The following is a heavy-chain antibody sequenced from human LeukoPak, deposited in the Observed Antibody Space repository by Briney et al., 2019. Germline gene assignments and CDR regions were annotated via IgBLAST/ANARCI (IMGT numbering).Heavy chain of an antibody. J-gene: IGHJ3*01. CDR2: IYSGGST. Sequence: GGSLRLSCAASGFNVSRNYMNWVRQAPGKGLEWVSVIYSGGSTNYAESVKGRFTISRDNSKHTVYLQMNSLRAEDTAVYYCARGGTSVTAPFWGQGTMVTVSS. CDR1: GFNVSRNY. V-gene: IGHV3-66*01. D-gene: IGHD2-21*02. CDR3: ARGGTSVTAPF.